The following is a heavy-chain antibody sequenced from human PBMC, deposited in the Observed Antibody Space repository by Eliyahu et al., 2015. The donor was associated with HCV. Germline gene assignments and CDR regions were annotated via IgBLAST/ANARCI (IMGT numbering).Heavy chain of an antibody. Sequence: QLQLQESGPGLVKPSETLSLTXHCLWWXHRQWWFLRGLVRPPPGKGXEWIGSIYYSGSTYYNPSLKSRVTISVDTSKNQFSLKLSSVTAADTAVYYCARRQWLIGYYFDYWGQGTLVTVSS. CDR2: IYYSGST. V-gene: IGHV4-39*01. CDR3: ARRQWLIGYYFDY. J-gene: IGHJ4*02. CDR1: WXHRQWWFL. D-gene: IGHD6-19*01.